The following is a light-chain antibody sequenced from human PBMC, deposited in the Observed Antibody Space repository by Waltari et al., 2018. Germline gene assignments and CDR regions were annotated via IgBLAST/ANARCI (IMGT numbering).Light chain of an antibody. V-gene: IGLV2-14*03. CDR2: DVT. CDR3: SSYTSNSDPYV. J-gene: IGLJ1*01. CDR1: NNDVGGYNY. Sequence: QSALTQPASVSGSPGQSITISCTGTNNDVGGYNYGSWYQQHPGKAPKLMIYDVTNRPSGVSTRFSGSKSGNTASLTISGLQAEDEADYYCSSYTSNSDPYVFGTGTKVTVL.